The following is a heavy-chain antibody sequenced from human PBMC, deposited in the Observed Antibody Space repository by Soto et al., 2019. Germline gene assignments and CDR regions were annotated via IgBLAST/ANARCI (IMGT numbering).Heavy chain of an antibody. Sequence: EVQLLESGGGWVQPGGSLRLSCAASGLNFSSYAMSWVRQAPGKGLEWVSGLSGSGGSAYYADSVKGRFTTSRDNSKNSLYLQMNSLRAEDTAVYYCAKGPAFCGGDCHGIYYYYYMDVWGKGTTVTVSS. D-gene: IGHD2-21*01. CDR3: AKGPAFCGGDCHGIYYYYYMDV. CDR2: LSGSGGSA. CDR1: GLNFSSYA. V-gene: IGHV3-23*01. J-gene: IGHJ6*03.